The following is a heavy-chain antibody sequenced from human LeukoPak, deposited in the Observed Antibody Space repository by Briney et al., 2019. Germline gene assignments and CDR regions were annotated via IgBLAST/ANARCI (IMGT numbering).Heavy chain of an antibody. CDR1: GFTFDDYG. J-gene: IGHJ6*04. Sequence: RTGGSLRLSCAASGFTFDDYGMSWVRQAPGKGLEWVSGINWNGGSTGYADSVKGRFTISRDNAKNSLYLEMNSLRDEDTAVYYCAELGITMIGGVWGKGTTVTISS. CDR2: INWNGGST. V-gene: IGHV3-20*04. D-gene: IGHD3-10*02. CDR3: AELGITMIGGV.